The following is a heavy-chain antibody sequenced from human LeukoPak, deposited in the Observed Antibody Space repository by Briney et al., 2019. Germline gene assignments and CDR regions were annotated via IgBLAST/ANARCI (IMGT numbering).Heavy chain of an antibody. V-gene: IGHV3-21*01. CDR2: ISSSSSYI. CDR3: ARIYCSGGSCYSCFDY. D-gene: IGHD2-15*01. CDR1: GVTFSSDS. Sequence: GGSLRLSCAASGVTFSSDSMNWVRQTPGKGLEWVSSISSSSSYIHYADSVKGRFTISRDNAKNSLYLQMNSLRAEDTAVYYCARIYCSGGSCYSCFDYWGQGTLVTVSS. J-gene: IGHJ4*02.